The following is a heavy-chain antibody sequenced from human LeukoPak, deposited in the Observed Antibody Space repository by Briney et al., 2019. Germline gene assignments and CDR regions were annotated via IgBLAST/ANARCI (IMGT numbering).Heavy chain of an antibody. D-gene: IGHD3-22*01. CDR1: GYTLTELS. V-gene: IGHV1-24*01. CDR3: ATDRGGYYYDSSGYYLTD. Sequence: ASVKVSCKVSGYTLTELSMHWVRQAPGKGLEWMGGFDPEGGETIYAQKFQGRVTMTEDTSTDTAYMELSSLRSEDTAVYYCATDRGGYYYDSSGYYLTDWGQGTLVTVSS. CDR2: FDPEGGET. J-gene: IGHJ4*02.